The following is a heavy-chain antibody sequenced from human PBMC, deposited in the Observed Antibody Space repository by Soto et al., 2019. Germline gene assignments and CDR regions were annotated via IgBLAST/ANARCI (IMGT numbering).Heavy chain of an antibody. J-gene: IGHJ4*02. D-gene: IGHD3-22*01. CDR2: ISSSSSYT. V-gene: IGHV3-11*06. CDR1: GFTFSDYY. CDR3: ARVDKDYYYDSSGSWYTFDY. Sequence: PRGSLRLSCAASGFTFSDYYMSWIRQAPGKGLEWVSYISSSSSYTNYADSVEGRFTISRDNAKNSLYLQMSRLRAEDTAVYYCARVDKDYYYDSSGSWYTFDYWGQGTLVTVYS.